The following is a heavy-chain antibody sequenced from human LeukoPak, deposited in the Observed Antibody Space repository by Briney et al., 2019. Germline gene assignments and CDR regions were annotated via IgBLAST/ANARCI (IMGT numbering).Heavy chain of an antibody. V-gene: IGHV4-59*12. D-gene: IGHD1-7*01. J-gene: IGHJ6*03. Sequence: SETLSLTCTVSGGSISSYYWGWIRQPPGKGLEWIGYIYYSGSTNYNPSLKSRVTISVDTSKNQFSLKLSSVTAADTAVYYCARRRITGTFTRVYYYYYYMDVWGKGTTVTVSS. CDR3: ARRRITGTFTRVYYYYYYMDV. CDR2: IYYSGST. CDR1: GGSISSYY.